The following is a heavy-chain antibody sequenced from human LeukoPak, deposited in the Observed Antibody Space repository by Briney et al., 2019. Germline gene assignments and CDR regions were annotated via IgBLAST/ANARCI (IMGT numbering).Heavy chain of an antibody. CDR2: VYYTGST. CDR1: GGSIDNGDYY. J-gene: IGHJ4*02. V-gene: IGHV4-31*03. CDR3: ARLLGARSATIDY. D-gene: IGHD2-15*01. Sequence: SQTLSLTCTVSGGSIDNGDYYWSWIRQHPGKGLEWIGYVYYTGSTYYNPSLESRATISIDTSKNQFSLKLGSVTAADTAVYYCARLLGARSATIDYWGRGTLVTVSS.